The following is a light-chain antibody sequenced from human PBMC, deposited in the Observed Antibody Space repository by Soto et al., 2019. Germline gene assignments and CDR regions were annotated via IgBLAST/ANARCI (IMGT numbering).Light chain of an antibody. CDR1: QDSRND. CDR2: GTS. V-gene: IGKV1-6*01. CDR3: LQYHIDPWT. J-gene: IGKJ1*01. Sequence: AIRVTQSPSSLSASVGDRVIITCLAIQDSRNDLGWYQQKPGKAPKLLIFGTSVLHTGVPSRCSGSGSGTDFSLTFSSLPTEDFATYYCLQYHIDPWTFGQGANVEIK.